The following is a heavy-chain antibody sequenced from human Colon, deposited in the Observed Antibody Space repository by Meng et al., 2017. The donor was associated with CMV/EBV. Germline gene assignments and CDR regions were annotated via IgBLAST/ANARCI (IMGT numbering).Heavy chain of an antibody. CDR2: TSFDGRYK. J-gene: IGHJ4*02. Sequence: GESLKISCAASGFTFSRIAMHWVRQAPGKGLEWVAFTSFDGRYKGYADSVKGRFTISRDNAKSSLYLQLDSLTAEDTAVYYCARGHDFDYWGQGTLVTVSS. CDR3: ARGHDFDY. V-gene: IGHV3-30*04. CDR1: GFTFSRIA.